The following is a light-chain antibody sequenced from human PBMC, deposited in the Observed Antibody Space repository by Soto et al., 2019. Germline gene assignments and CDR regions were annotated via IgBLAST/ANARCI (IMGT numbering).Light chain of an antibody. J-gene: IGLJ2*01. CDR2: RNN. CDR3: TVWDDSLRGRL. Sequence: QSVLTQPPSASGTPGQRVTISFSGGNSKIESNFVYWYQQFPGTAPRLLIYRNNQRPSGVPDRFSGSKSGTSASLAISALRSEDEADYYCTVWDDSLRGRLFGGGTKVTVL. V-gene: IGLV1-47*01. CDR1: NSKIESNF.